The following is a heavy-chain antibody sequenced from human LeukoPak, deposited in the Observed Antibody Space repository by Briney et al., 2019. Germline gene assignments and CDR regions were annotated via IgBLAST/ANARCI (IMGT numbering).Heavy chain of an antibody. CDR2: INPNSGGT. CDR3: ARDLNSLAGWFDP. CDR1: GYTFTGYY. D-gene: IGHD4-23*01. Sequence: ASVKVSCKASGYTFTGYYMHWVRQAPGQGLVWRGWINPNSGGTNYAQKFQGRVTMTRDTSISTDYMELSRLRSEDTGVHYCARDLNSLAGWFDPWGQGTLVTVSS. V-gene: IGHV1-2*02. J-gene: IGHJ5*02.